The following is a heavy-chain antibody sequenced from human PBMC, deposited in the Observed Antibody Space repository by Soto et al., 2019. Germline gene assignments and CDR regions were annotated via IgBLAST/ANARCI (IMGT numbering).Heavy chain of an antibody. CDR1: GYTLTSYY. D-gene: IGHD5-12*01. J-gene: IGHJ6*02. Sequence: ASVKVSCKASGYTLTSYYMHWVRQAPGQGLEWMGIINPSGGSTSYAQKFQGRVTMTRDTSTSTVYIELSSLRSEDTAVYYCAHSGYDYYYYGMDVWGQGNTVTVSS. V-gene: IGHV1-46*01. CDR2: INPSGGST. CDR3: AHSGYDYYYYGMDV.